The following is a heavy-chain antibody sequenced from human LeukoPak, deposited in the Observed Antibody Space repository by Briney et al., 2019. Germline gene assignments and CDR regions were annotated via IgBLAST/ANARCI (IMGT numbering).Heavy chain of an antibody. CDR1: GGSFSGYY. Sequence: SETLSLTCAVYGGSFSGYYWSWIRQPPGKGLEWIGETSHSGSTNYNPSLESRVTISVDTSKKQFSLKLSSVTAADTAVYFCARKYCSTTSCSYGFDIWGQGTMVTVSS. V-gene: IGHV4-34*01. D-gene: IGHD2-2*01. CDR3: ARKYCSTTSCSYGFDI. CDR2: TSHSGST. J-gene: IGHJ3*02.